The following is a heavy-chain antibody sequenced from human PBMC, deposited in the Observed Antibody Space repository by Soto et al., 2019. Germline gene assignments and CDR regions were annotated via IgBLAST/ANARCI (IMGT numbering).Heavy chain of an antibody. Sequence: GGSLRLSCAASGFTFSSYAMSWVRQAPGKGLEWVSAISGSGGSTYYADSVKGRFTISRDNSKNTLYLQMNSLRAEDTAVYYCAKDRRDRMVYAIGPPKRYGMDVWGQGTTVTVSS. CDR1: GFTFSSYA. V-gene: IGHV3-23*01. D-gene: IGHD2-8*01. CDR2: ISGSGGST. CDR3: AKDRRDRMVYAIGPPKRYGMDV. J-gene: IGHJ6*02.